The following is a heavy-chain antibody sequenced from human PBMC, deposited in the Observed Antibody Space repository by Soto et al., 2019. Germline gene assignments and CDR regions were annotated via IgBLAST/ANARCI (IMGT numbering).Heavy chain of an antibody. D-gene: IGHD2-8*01. J-gene: IGHJ6*02. CDR2: IIPILGTA. CDR1: GGTFSSYT. Sequence: ASVKVSCKASGGTFSSYTISWVRQAPGQGLEWMGKIIPILGTANYAQKFQGRVTITADESTSTAYMELSSLRSEDTAVYYCASGCTNGVCPSGGYYYGMDAWGQGTTVTVSS. CDR3: ASGCTNGVCPSGGYYYGMDA. V-gene: IGHV1-69*08.